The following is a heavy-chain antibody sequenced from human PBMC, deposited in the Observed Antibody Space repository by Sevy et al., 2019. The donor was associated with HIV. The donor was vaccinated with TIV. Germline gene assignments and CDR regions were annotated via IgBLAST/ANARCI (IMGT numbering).Heavy chain of an antibody. CDR1: GYTFTGYY. D-gene: IGHD3-10*01. J-gene: IGHJ3*02. Sequence: ASVKVSCKASGYTFTGYYMHWVRQAPGQGLEWMGRINPNSGGTNYAQKFQGRVTMTRDTSISTAYMELSRLRSDDTAGYYCASEKAITMVRGVRGAFGAFDIWGQGTMVTVSS. CDR3: ASEKAITMVRGVRGAFGAFDI. CDR2: INPNSGGT. V-gene: IGHV1-2*06.